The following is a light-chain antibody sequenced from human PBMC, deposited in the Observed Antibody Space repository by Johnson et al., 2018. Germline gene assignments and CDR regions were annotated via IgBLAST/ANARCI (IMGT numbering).Light chain of an antibody. J-gene: IGLJ1*01. CDR2: ENN. CDR1: SSNIGNNY. Sequence: QSVLTQPPSVSAAPGQKVTISCSGSSSNIGNNYVSWYQQLPGTAPKLLIYENNKRPSGIPDRFSGSKSGTSATLGITGLQTGDEAEYYCGTWDSSLSAGNVFGTGTNGTVL. V-gene: IGLV1-51*02. CDR3: GTWDSSLSAGNV.